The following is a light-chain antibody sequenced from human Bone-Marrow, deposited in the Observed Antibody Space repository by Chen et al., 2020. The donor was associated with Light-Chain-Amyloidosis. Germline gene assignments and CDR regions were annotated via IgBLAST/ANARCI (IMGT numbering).Light chain of an antibody. Sequence: SYVLTQPSSVSVAPGQTATIARGGNNIGSTSVHWYQQKPGQAPLLVVYDDSDRPSGIPERLSGSNSGTTATPTISRVEAGDEADYYCQVWHRSSDRPVFGGGTKLTVL. V-gene: IGLV3-21*02. J-gene: IGLJ3*02. CDR2: DDS. CDR1: NIGSTS. CDR3: QVWHRSSDRPV.